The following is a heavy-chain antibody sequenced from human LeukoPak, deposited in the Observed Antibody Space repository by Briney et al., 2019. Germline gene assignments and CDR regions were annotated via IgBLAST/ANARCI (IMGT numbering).Heavy chain of an antibody. J-gene: IGHJ6*02. CDR1: GVNGNSNY. V-gene: IGHV3-53*01. Sequence: GFLRLFCSSSGVNGNSNYMSWGRQAPGEGVGLGFGIYSGGSTYYADSVKGRFTISRDNSKNTLYLQMNSLRAEDTAVYYCARDRVDIVATAPSLSYYYGMDVWGQGTTVTVSS. D-gene: IGHD5-12*01. CDR2: IYSGGST. CDR3: ARDRVDIVATAPSLSYYYGMDV.